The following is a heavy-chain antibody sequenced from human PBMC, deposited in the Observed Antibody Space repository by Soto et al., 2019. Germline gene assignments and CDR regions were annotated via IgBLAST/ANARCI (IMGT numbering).Heavy chain of an antibody. Sequence: ASVKVSFKSSGYTFSGYYIHWVRQAPGQGLEWMGWINPKSGGTKYTQKFQGRVTMTRDTSINTAYMDLSRVTSDDTAVYYCAREGTGYSALDIWGQGTMVTVSS. CDR1: GYTFSGYY. J-gene: IGHJ3*02. CDR3: AREGTGYSALDI. V-gene: IGHV1-2*02. CDR2: INPKSGGT. D-gene: IGHD3-9*01.